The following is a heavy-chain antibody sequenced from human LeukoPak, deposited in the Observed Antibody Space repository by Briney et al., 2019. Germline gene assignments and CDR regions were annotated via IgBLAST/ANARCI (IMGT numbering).Heavy chain of an antibody. CDR1: GFTFSSYE. J-gene: IGHJ4*02. V-gene: IGHV3-48*03. Sequence: GGSLRLSCAASGFTFSSYEMNWVRQAPGKGLEWVSYISSSGSTIYYADSVKGRFTISRDNAKNSLYLQMNSLRAEDTAVYYCASLMEYSNYGDYWGQGTLVTVSS. CDR2: ISSSGSTI. CDR3: ASLMEYSNYGDY. D-gene: IGHD4-11*01.